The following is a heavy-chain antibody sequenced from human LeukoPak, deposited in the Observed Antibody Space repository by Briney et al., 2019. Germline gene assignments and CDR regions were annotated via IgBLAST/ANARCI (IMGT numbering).Heavy chain of an antibody. CDR2: INPNSGGT. CDR1: GYTFTSYG. J-gene: IGHJ6*03. D-gene: IGHD6-25*01. V-gene: IGHV1-2*02. Sequence: GASVKVSCKASGYTFTSYGISWVRQAPGQGLEWMGWINPNSGGTNYAQKFQGRVTMTRDTSISTAYMELSRLRSDDTAVYYCARDSDRIAAAGTTGGDYYMDVWGKGTTVIISS. CDR3: ARDSDRIAAAGTTGGDYYMDV.